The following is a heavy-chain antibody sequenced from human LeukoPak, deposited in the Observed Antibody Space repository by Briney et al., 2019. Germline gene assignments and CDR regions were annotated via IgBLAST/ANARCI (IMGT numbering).Heavy chain of an antibody. Sequence: GGSLRLSCAASGFTFSSIAMTWVRQAPGKGLEWVSAISGSGGSTYYADSVKGRFTISRDNSKNTLYLQMNSLRAEDTAVYYCAKDLWKYQLRTLDYWGQGTLVTVSS. CDR2: ISGSGGST. V-gene: IGHV3-23*01. CDR1: GFTFSSIA. J-gene: IGHJ4*02. D-gene: IGHD2-2*01. CDR3: AKDLWKYQLRTLDY.